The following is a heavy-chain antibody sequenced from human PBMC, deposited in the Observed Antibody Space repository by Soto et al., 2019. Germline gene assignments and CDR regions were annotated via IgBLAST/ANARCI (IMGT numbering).Heavy chain of an antibody. CDR1: GGSISSGGYY. J-gene: IGHJ6*02. Sequence: QVQLQESGPGLVKPSQTLSLTCTVSGGSISSGGYYWSWIRQHPGKGLEWIGYIYYSGSTYYNPSLKIRVTISVDTSKNQFSLKLSSVTVAVTAVYSCARVTRPDGMDVWGQGTTGPVSS. CDR2: IYYSGST. CDR3: ARVTRPDGMDV. V-gene: IGHV4-31*03.